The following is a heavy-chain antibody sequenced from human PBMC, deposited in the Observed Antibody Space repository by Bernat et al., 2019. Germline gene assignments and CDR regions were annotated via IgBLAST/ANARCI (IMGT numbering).Heavy chain of an antibody. CDR3: ARESSEVVPAAMGPMIHYYYGMDV. V-gene: IGHV3-21*01. CDR1: GFTFSSYS. J-gene: IGHJ6*02. D-gene: IGHD2-2*01. Sequence: EVQLVESGGGLVKPGGSLRLSCAASGFTFSSYSMNWVHQAPGKGLEWVSSISSSSSYIYYADSVKGRFTISRDNAKNSLYLQMNSLRAEDTAVYYCARESSEVVPAAMGPMIHYYYGMDVWGQGTTVTVSS. CDR2: ISSSSSYI.